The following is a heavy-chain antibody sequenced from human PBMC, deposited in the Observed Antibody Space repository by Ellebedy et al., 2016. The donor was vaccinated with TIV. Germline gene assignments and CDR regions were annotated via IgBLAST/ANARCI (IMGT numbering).Heavy chain of an antibody. V-gene: IGHV3-21*01. Sequence: GGSLRLXCAASGFTFDDYAMHWVRQAPGKGLEWVSSISSSSSYIYYADSVKGRFTISRDNAKNSLYLQMNSLRAEDTAVYYCARDLDGSGIDYWGQGTLVTVSS. CDR3: ARDLDGSGIDY. CDR1: GFTFDDYA. D-gene: IGHD3-10*01. CDR2: ISSSSSYI. J-gene: IGHJ4*02.